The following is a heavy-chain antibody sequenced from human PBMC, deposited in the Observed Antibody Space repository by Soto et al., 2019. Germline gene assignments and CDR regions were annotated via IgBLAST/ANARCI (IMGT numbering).Heavy chain of an antibody. Sequence: SVKVSCKASGGPFSSYAISWVRQAPGQGLEWMGGIIPIFGTANYAQKFQGRVTITADKSTSTAYMELSSLRSEDTAVYYCALYLYDILTGYYGPVSDVWGQGTTVTVSS. J-gene: IGHJ6*02. D-gene: IGHD3-9*01. CDR1: GGPFSSYA. CDR3: ALYLYDILTGYYGPVSDV. CDR2: IIPIFGTA. V-gene: IGHV1-69*06.